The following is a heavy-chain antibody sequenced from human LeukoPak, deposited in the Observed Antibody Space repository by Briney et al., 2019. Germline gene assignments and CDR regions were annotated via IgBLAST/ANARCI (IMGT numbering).Heavy chain of an antibody. CDR2: IKQDGSEK. Sequence: GGSLRLSCAACGFTISSYWKSWVRQAPGKGLEWVANIKQDGSEKYYVDSVKGRFTISRDNAKNSLYLQMNSLRAEDTAVYYCARDQISSGSYSGFDYWGQGTLVTVSS. CDR1: GFTISSYW. CDR3: ARDQISSGSYSGFDY. D-gene: IGHD1-26*01. V-gene: IGHV3-7*01. J-gene: IGHJ4*02.